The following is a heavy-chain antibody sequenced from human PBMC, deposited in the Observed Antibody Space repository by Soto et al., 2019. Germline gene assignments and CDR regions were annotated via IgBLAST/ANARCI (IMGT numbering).Heavy chain of an antibody. CDR3: ARGGDYYFDS. D-gene: IGHD2-21*02. CDR2: IYHSGGT. Sequence: QLQLQESGSGLVKPSQTLSLACAVSGDSISSGGFSWSWIRQPPGKGLEWIGYIYHSGGTYYNPSLKGRVTISIDRSKNHFSLKLSSVTAADTAVYYCARGGDYYFDSWGQGTLVTVSS. V-gene: IGHV4-30-2*01. CDR1: GDSISSGGFS. J-gene: IGHJ4*02.